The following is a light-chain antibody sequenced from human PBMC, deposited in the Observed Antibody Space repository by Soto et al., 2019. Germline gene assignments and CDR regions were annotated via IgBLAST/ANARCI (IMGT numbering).Light chain of an antibody. CDR1: QSVSSSY. J-gene: IGKJ2*01. V-gene: IGKV3-20*01. CDR2: GAS. Sequence: EIVLTQSPGTLSLSPGERATLSCRASQSVSSSYLAWYQQKPGQAPRLLIYGASTRATSIPDRFSGSGSGTDFTLTISRLEPEDFAVYYCQHYGSSPRTFGQGTKLEIK. CDR3: QHYGSSPRT.